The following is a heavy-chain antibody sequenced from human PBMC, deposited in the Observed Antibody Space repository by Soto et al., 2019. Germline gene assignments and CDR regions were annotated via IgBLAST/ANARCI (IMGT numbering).Heavy chain of an antibody. CDR3: ARGTTGWYGYDY. V-gene: IGHV3-74*01. CDR2: INRDATTK. D-gene: IGHD6-19*01. Sequence: EVQLVESGGGLVQPGGSLRLSCVASGFTFRSSWMHWVRQAPGKGLVWVSRINRDATTKNYAEYAKGRFTIARDNAEITLYLQMDSLTAEDPAVYYCARGTTGWYGYDYWGQGTLLTVSS. CDR1: GFTFRSSW. J-gene: IGHJ4*02.